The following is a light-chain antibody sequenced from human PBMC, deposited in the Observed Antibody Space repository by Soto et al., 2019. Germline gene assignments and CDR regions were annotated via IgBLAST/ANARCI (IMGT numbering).Light chain of an antibody. Sequence: QSVLTQPASVSGSPGQSITISFTGTISDVGGYNYVSWYQQHPGKAPKLMIYDVSNRPSGVSNRFSGSKSGNTASLTISGLQAEDEADYYCSSYTSSSTVYVFGTGTKVTVL. CDR1: ISDVGGYNY. CDR2: DVS. J-gene: IGLJ1*01. CDR3: SSYTSSSTVYV. V-gene: IGLV2-14*01.